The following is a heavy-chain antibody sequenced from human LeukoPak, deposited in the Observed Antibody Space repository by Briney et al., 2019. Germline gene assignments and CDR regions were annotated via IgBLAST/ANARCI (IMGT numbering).Heavy chain of an antibody. CDR2: MYSGGTT. D-gene: IGHD5-24*01. V-gene: IGHV3-66*01. CDR1: GFTFSSYA. CDR3: ARDRRDGYCLGH. J-gene: IGHJ4*02. Sequence: GGSLRLSCAASGFTFSSYAMSWVRQTPGKGLEWVSVMYSGGTTYYADSVKGRFTISRDSSKNTVNLQMNSLRAEDTAVYYCARDRRDGYCLGHWGQGTLVTVSS.